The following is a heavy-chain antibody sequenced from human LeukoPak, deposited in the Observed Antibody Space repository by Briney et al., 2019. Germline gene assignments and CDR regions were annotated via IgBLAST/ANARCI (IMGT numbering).Heavy chain of an antibody. CDR1: GFTFSRYA. Sequence: GGSLRLSCAASGFTFSRYAMHWVRQAPGKGLEWVAVISYDGSNKYYADSVKGRFTISRDNAENSLYLQVRYLRAEDTAVYYCARGGRFLDYWGQGTPVTVSS. J-gene: IGHJ4*02. V-gene: IGHV3-30-3*01. CDR3: ARGGRFLDY. CDR2: ISYDGSNK. D-gene: IGHD3-3*01.